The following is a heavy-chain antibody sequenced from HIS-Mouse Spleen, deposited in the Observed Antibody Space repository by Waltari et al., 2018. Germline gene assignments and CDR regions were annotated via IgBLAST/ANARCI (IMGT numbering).Heavy chain of an antibody. V-gene: IGHV3-66*01. J-gene: IGHJ3*02. CDR2: IYSGGST. CDR1: GFTVSSNY. CDR3: ARAGVLGGAFDI. D-gene: IGHD2-8*02. Sequence: EVQLVESGGGLVQPGGSLRLSCAASGFTVSSNYLRLIRQAPGKGLEWVSVIYSGGSTYYADSVKGRFTISRDNSKNTLYLQMNSLRAEDTAVYYCARAGVLGGAFDIWGQGTMVTVSS.